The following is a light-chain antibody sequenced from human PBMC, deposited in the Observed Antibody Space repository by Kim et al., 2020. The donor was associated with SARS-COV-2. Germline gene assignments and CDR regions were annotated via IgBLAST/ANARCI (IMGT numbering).Light chain of an antibody. V-gene: IGLV1-47*01. Sequence: RVPITCYGSSSKRDSNYAYWYQQFPGTAPKLLISRNNQRPSGVPDRFSGSKSGTSASLAISGLRSEDEADYYCAAWDDSLSGVVFGGGTQLNVL. CDR2: RNN. J-gene: IGLJ2*01. CDR3: AAWDDSLSGVV. CDR1: SSKRDSNY.